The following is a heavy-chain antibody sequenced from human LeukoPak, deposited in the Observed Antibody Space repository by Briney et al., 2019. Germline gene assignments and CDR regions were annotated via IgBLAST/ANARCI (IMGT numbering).Heavy chain of an antibody. J-gene: IGHJ6*02. Sequence: MPSETLSLTCTVSGGSISYYYWSWIRQSPGKGLEWIGYIYYSGTTNYNPSLKSRVTISVDTSKNRFSLQLRSVTAADTAVDYCAREDPQTTVPEGMDVWGQGTTVTVSS. D-gene: IGHD4-17*01. CDR2: IYYSGTT. CDR3: AREDPQTTVPEGMDV. V-gene: IGHV4-59*01. CDR1: GGSISYYY.